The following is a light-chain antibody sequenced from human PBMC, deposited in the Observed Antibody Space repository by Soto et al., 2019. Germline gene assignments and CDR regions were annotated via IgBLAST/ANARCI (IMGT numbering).Light chain of an antibody. V-gene: IGKV3D-20*02. Sequence: EIVLTQSPGTLSLSTGERATLSCRASQSVSNNYLAWYQQKPGQAPRLLIYGASNRATGIPDRFSGSGSGTEFTLTISSLEPEDFAVYYCQQRSFWSWTFGQGTMVDTK. J-gene: IGKJ1*01. CDR1: QSVSNNY. CDR3: QQRSFWSWT. CDR2: GAS.